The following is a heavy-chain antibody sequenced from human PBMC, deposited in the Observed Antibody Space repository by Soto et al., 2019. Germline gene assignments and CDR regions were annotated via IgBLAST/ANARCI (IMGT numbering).Heavy chain of an antibody. V-gene: IGHV2-5*01. D-gene: IGHD2-2*01. J-gene: IGHJ4*02. CDR3: AHRKRQIHWQYVIFDY. CDR1: GFSLSTSGVG. Sequence: GSGPTLVNPPQTLTLTCTFSGFSLSTSGVGVGWIRQPPGKALEWLALIYWYDDRRYNPSLKSRLAITKDTSKNQVFLTMTNMDPEDTATYYCAHRKRQIHWQYVIFDYWGQGTLVTVSS. CDR2: IYWYDDR.